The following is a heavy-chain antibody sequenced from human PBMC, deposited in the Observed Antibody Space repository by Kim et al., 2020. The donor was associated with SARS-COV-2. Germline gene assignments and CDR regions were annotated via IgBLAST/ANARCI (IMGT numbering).Heavy chain of an antibody. J-gene: IGHJ6*02. D-gene: IGHD1-1*01. CDR3: ARGGSTGTRSYYYGMDV. V-gene: IGHV1-69*13. CDR2: IIPIFGTA. Sequence: SVKVSCKASGGTFSSYAISWVRQAPGQGLEWMGGIIPIFGTANYAQKFQGRVTITADESTSTAYMELSSLRSEDTAVYYCARGGSTGTRSYYYGMDVWGQGTTVTVSS. CDR1: GGTFSSYA.